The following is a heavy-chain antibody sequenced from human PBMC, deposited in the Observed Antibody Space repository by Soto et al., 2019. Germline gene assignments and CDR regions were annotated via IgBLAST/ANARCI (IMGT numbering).Heavy chain of an antibody. CDR2: ISYDGRDT. CDR1: GFSFSAYG. Sequence: QVQLVESGGGVVQPGRSLRLSCAASGFSFSAYGMHWVRQAPGKGLEWVGVISYDGRDTYYGDSVKGRFLISRENSKNTLYLQMNSLRADDTAVYYCARDRFGGTQGTSWLDPWGQGTLVIVSS. D-gene: IGHD1-26*01. V-gene: IGHV3-33*01. J-gene: IGHJ5*02. CDR3: ARDRFGGTQGTSWLDP.